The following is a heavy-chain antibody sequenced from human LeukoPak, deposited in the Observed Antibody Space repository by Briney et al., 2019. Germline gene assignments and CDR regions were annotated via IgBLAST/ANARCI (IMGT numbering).Heavy chain of an antibody. CDR3: ASHLSPTIFGVVIIRHFDC. CDR2: IYYSGST. CDR1: GGSISSSSYY. J-gene: IGHJ4*02. Sequence: PSETLSLTCTVSGGSISSSSYYWGWIRQPPGKGLEWIGSIYYSGSTYYNPSLKSRVTISVDTSKNQFSLKLSSVTAADTAVYYCASHLSPTIFGVVIIRHFDCWGQGTLVTVSS. D-gene: IGHD3-3*01. V-gene: IGHV4-39*01.